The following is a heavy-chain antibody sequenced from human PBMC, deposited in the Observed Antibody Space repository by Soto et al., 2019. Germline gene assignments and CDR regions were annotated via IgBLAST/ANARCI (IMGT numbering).Heavy chain of an antibody. CDR2: ISYDGSNK. D-gene: IGHD2-21*02. J-gene: IGHJ6*02. CDR3: AKESTVTPTRYYYGLDV. CDR1: GFSFMNYG. Sequence: HPGGSLRLSCAASGFSFMNYGMHWVRQAPGKGLEWVAVISYDGSNKYYADSVKGRLTISRDNSKNTLYLQMNNVRAEDAAVYYCAKESTVTPTRYYYGLDVWGQGTTVTVSS. V-gene: IGHV3-30*18.